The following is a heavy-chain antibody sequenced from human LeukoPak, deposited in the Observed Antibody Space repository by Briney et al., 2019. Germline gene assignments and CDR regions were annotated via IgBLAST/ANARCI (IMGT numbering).Heavy chain of an antibody. CDR1: GGSLSGYY. Sequence: SETLSLTCNVYGGSLSGYYWTWIRQPPGKGLEWIGDINDSGSTNYSPSLKSRVTMSLNSDTSQFSLNLDSVTAADTGVYYCALIAARQYFYFMDVWGEGTTVTVSS. CDR2: INDSGST. D-gene: IGHD6-6*01. V-gene: IGHV4-34*01. J-gene: IGHJ6*03. CDR3: ALIAARQYFYFMDV.